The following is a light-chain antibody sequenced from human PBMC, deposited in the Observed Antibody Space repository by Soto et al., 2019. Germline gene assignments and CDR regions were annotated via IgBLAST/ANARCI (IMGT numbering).Light chain of an antibody. CDR2: SNN. Sequence: QSVLTQPPSASGTPGQRVTISCFGSSSNIGSNTVNWYQQLPGTAPKLLIYSNNQRPSGVPDRFSGSKSGTSASLAISGLQSEDEADYYCAAWDDSRGVFGGGTKLTVL. CDR1: SSNIGSNT. CDR3: AAWDDSRGV. J-gene: IGLJ2*01. V-gene: IGLV1-44*01.